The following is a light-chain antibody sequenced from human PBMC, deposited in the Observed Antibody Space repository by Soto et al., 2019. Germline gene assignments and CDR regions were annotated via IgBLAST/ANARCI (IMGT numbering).Light chain of an antibody. J-gene: IGLJ1*01. Sequence: QSALTQPPSASGSPGQSVTISCTGTSSDVGGYNYVSWYQQQPGKAPKFMIYDVSNRPSGVSNRFPGSKSGNTASLTISGLQAEDEADYYCCSYTTSNTRQIVFGTGTKVTVL. V-gene: IGLV2-14*01. CDR3: CSYTTSNTRQIV. CDR1: SSDVGGYNY. CDR2: DVS.